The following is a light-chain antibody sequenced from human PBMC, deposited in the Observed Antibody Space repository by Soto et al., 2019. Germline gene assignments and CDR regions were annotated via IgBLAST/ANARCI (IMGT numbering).Light chain of an antibody. CDR2: SNS. CDR3: AAWDDTLTDYV. Sequence: QSALTQPPSASGTPGQRVTISCSGSSSNIGSSTVNWYQQLPGTAPKSLIYSNSQRPSGVPDRFSGSKSGTSASLAISGLQSEDEADYYCAAWDDTLTDYVFGTGTKVTVL. V-gene: IGLV1-44*01. J-gene: IGLJ1*01. CDR1: SSNIGSST.